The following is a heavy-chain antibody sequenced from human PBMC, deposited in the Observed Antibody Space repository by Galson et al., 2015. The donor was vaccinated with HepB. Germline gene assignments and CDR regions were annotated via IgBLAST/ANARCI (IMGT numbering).Heavy chain of an antibody. CDR1: GYTFTSYA. Sequence: SVKVSCKASGYTFTSYAMHWVRQAPGQRLEWMGWINAGNGNTKYSQKFQGRVTITRDTSASTAYMELSSLRSEDTAVYYCARDHGSSWYKGDAFDIWGQGTMVTVSS. J-gene: IGHJ3*02. D-gene: IGHD6-13*01. V-gene: IGHV1-3*01. CDR2: INAGNGNT. CDR3: ARDHGSSWYKGDAFDI.